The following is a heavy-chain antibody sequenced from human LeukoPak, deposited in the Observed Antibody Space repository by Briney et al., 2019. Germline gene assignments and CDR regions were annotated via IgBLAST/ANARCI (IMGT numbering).Heavy chain of an antibody. CDR1: GFTFSRYA. V-gene: IGHV3-30*14. CDR2: ISFNGDTT. Sequence: SGGSLRHSCAASGFTFSRYAMHWARQAPGKGLEWVTFISFNGDTTYYADSVKGRFTISRDNSKNTLYLQMGSLRAEDMAVYYCARGTRGFDYWGQGTLVTVSS. D-gene: IGHD3-10*01. J-gene: IGHJ4*02. CDR3: ARGTRGFDY.